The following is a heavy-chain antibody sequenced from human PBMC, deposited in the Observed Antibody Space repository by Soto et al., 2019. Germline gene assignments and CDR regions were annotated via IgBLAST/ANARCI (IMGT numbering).Heavy chain of an antibody. V-gene: IGHV4-59*12. Sequence: SETLSLTCTVSGGSISSYYWSGIRQPPGKGLEWIGYIYHSGSTNYNPSLKSRVTISVDTSKNQFSLKLSSVTAADTAVYYCERITVRGKTDYWGQGNLVTVS. CDR3: ERITVRGKTDY. J-gene: IGHJ4*02. D-gene: IGHD3-10*01. CDR2: IYHSGST. CDR1: GGSISSYY.